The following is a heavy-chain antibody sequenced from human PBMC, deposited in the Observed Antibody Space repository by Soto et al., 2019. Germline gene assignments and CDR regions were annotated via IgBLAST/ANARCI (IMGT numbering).Heavy chain of an antibody. CDR2: FSSGSSDT. CDR3: AGHGGYSY. Sequence: EVQLLESGGGLVQAGGSLRLSCAATGFTVRTNGMSWVRQAPGKGLEWVASFSSGSSDTHYADSLKGRFAISRDNSKNTLYLQMKSLRVEDTALYYCAGHGGYSYLGQGTLVTVSS. CDR1: GFTVRTNG. D-gene: IGHD2-15*01. J-gene: IGHJ4*02. V-gene: IGHV3-23*01.